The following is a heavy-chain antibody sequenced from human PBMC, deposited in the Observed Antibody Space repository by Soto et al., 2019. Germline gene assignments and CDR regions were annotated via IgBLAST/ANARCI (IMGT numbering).Heavy chain of an antibody. D-gene: IGHD3-10*01. CDR2: LSGSGGST. V-gene: IGHV3-23*01. Sequence: VQLLESGGGLVQPGGSLRLSCAASGFSFIKYAMSWVRQAPGKGLEWVSGLSGSGGSTSSADSVKGRFAISRDNSRNTLDLQMNSLRDGDTAIYYCARGFSAGKGSPPDYWGQGTLVTVSS. CDR1: GFSFIKYA. CDR3: ARGFSAGKGSPPDY. J-gene: IGHJ4*02.